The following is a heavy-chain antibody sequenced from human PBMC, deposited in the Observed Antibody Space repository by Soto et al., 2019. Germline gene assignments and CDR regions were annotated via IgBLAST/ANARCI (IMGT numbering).Heavy chain of an antibody. Sequence: SETLSLTCAVYGGSFSGYYWSWIRQSPGKGLEWIGEINHSGSTNYNPSLKSRVTISVDTSKNQFSLKLSSVTAADTAVYYCARGFYTDRRWFGELEGYYYYYYMDVWGKGTTVTVSS. CDR3: ARGFYTDRRWFGELEGYYYYYYMDV. CDR1: GGSFSGYY. D-gene: IGHD3-10*01. CDR2: INHSGST. V-gene: IGHV4-34*01. J-gene: IGHJ6*03.